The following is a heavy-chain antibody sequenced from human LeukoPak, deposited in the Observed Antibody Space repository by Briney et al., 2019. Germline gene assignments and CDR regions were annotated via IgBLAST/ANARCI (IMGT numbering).Heavy chain of an antibody. D-gene: IGHD3-10*01. CDR2: IYYSGST. V-gene: IGHV4-30-4*08. Sequence: PSQTLSLTCTVSGGSISSGDYYWSWIRQPPGKGLEWIGYIYYSGSTYYNPSLKSRLSISADTSKNQFSLILRSVTAADTAVYYCARETHDPTIFRGVVDYWGRGTLVTVSP. CDR3: ARETHDPTIFRGVVDY. CDR1: GGSISSGDYY. J-gene: IGHJ4*02.